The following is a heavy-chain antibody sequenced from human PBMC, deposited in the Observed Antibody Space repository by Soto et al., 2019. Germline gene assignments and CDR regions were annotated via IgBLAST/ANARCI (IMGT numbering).Heavy chain of an antibody. J-gene: IGHJ4*02. CDR1: GFTFSPFT. CDR2: ISGSSSYI. CDR3: ARLPKGSLVTA. D-gene: IGHD2-21*02. Sequence: EVQLVESGGGLVKPGGSLRLSCVASGFTFSPFTMNWVRQVPGKGLEWVSSISGSSSYIYYADSVRGRFTISRDNAKNSLYLQMNSLRAEDTAVYYCARLPKGSLVTAWGQGARVTVSS. V-gene: IGHV3-21*01.